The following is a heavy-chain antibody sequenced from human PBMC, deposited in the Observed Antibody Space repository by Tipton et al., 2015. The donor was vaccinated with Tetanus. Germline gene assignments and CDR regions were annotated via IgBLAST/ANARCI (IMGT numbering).Heavy chain of an antibody. V-gene: IGHV3-23*01. CDR2: ISGSGGST. D-gene: IGHD6-19*01. Sequence: SLRLSCAASGFTFSSYAMSWVRQAPGKGLEWVSAISGSGGSTHYADSVKGRFTISRDNSKNTLYLQMNSLRAEDTAVYYCAKDRYSSGWFGDGNWFDPWGQGTLVTVSS. CDR1: GFTFSSYA. CDR3: AKDRYSSGWFGDGNWFDP. J-gene: IGHJ5*02.